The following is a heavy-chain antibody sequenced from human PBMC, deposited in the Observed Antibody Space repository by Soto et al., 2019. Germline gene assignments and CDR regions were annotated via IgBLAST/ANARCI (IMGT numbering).Heavy chain of an antibody. CDR2: ISYDGSNK. CDR3: ANDWTWFGEFIEQDYYYGMDV. Sequence: QVQLVESGGGVVQPGRSLRLSCAASGFTFSSYGMHWVRQAPGKGLEWVAVISYDGSNKYYADSVKGRFTISRDNSKNTLYLQMNSRRAEDTAVYYCANDWTWFGEFIEQDYYYGMDVWGQGTTVTVSS. CDR1: GFTFSSYG. D-gene: IGHD3-10*01. V-gene: IGHV3-30*18. J-gene: IGHJ6*02.